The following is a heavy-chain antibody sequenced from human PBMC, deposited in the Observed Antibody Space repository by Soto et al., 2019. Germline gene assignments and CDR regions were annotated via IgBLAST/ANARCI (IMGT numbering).Heavy chain of an antibody. CDR2: INWSGEST. D-gene: IGHD1-26*01. CDR3: ARNGRGGVYYFDN. V-gene: IGHV3-20*04. Sequence: DVQLVESGGGFVRPGGSLRLSCVGSGFIFKDYGMNWVRQSPGKGLEWVSFINWSGESTVYADSVRGRFTISRDNAKNSLYLQRNSLRAADSALYYCARNGRGGVYYFDNGGQGSLVTVSS. J-gene: IGHJ4*02. CDR1: GFIFKDYG.